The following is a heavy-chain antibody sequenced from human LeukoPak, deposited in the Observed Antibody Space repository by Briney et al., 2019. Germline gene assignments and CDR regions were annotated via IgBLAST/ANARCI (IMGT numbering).Heavy chain of an antibody. V-gene: IGHV4-59*08. CDR3: ARRKWLEDALDI. CDR2: IYYSGST. Sequence: SETLSLTCTVSGGSISSNYWSWIRQPPGKGLEWIGYIYYSGSTNYNPSLKSRVTISVDTSKNQLSLKLSSVTAADTAVYYCARRKWLEDALDIWGQETMVTVSS. CDR1: GGSISSNY. J-gene: IGHJ3*02. D-gene: IGHD6-19*01.